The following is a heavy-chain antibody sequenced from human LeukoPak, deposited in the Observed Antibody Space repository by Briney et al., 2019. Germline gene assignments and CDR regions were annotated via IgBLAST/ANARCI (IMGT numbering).Heavy chain of an antibody. V-gene: IGHV3-33*01. Sequence: GGSLRLSCAASGYTFSSYGMHWVRQAPGKGLEWVAVIWYDGSNKYYADSVKGRFTISRDNSKNTLYLQMNSLRAEDTAVYYCARDLSGYDYGLDYWGQGTLGTVSS. D-gene: IGHD5-12*01. CDR3: ARDLSGYDYGLDY. J-gene: IGHJ4*02. CDR1: GYTFSSYG. CDR2: IWYDGSNK.